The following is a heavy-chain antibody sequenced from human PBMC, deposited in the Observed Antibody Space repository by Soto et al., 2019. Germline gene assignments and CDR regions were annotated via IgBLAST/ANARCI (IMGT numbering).Heavy chain of an antibody. CDR1: GFTFSDFY. Sequence: PGGSLRLSCAASGFTFSDFYMDWIRQAPGKGLEWIGRVRKNANSYTTTYTTEYAASVKGRFTISRDDSENSLYLQMNSLKTEDTAIYYCSRYILTARARYSDPLGQGTLVTVSS. CDR2: VRKNANSYTTTYTT. CDR3: SRYILTARARYSDP. V-gene: IGHV3-72*01. D-gene: IGHD7-27*01. J-gene: IGHJ5*02.